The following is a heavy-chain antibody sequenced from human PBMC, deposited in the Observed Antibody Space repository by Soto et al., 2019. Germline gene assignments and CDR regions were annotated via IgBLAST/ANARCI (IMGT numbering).Heavy chain of an antibody. CDR3: ARNGYCSGGSCYYTAYYYGMDV. V-gene: IGHV1-69*06. CDR1: GGTFSSYA. CDR2: IIPIFGTA. J-gene: IGHJ6*02. Sequence: GASVKVSCKASGGTFSSYAISWVRQAPGQGLEWMGGIIPIFGTANYAQKFQGRVTITADKSTSTAYMELSSLRSEDTAVYYCARNGYCSGGSCYYTAYYYGMDVWGQGTTVTVSS. D-gene: IGHD2-15*01.